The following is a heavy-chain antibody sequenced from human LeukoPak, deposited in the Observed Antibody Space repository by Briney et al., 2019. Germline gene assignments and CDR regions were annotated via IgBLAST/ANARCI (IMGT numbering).Heavy chain of an antibody. V-gene: IGHV4-34*01. J-gene: IGHJ4*02. Sequence: SETLSLTCAVYGGSFSGYYWSWIRQPPGKGLEWIGEINHSGSTKYNPSLKSRVTISVYTSKNQFSLKLSSVTAADTAAYYCARASGRWYNWNDLLSHWGQGTLVTVSS. D-gene: IGHD1-20*01. CDR3: ARASGRWYNWNDLLSH. CDR1: GGSFSGYY. CDR2: INHSGST.